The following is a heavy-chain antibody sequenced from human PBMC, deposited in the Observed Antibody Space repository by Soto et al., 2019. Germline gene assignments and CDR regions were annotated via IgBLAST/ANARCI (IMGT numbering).Heavy chain of an antibody. CDR3: ARRPHCSGGICYYGLDN. J-gene: IGHJ4*02. Sequence: QVQLVQSGAEVKKPGASVKVSCKASGYTFTNSDINWVRQAPGQGLEWMGWMNPDSCHAAYAQKFQGRVTLTTSTSTSTVYMEMRSLGSADTDVYYCARRPHCSGGICYYGLDNWGQGPLVTVSS. D-gene: IGHD2-15*01. CDR1: GYTFTNSD. V-gene: IGHV1-8*01. CDR2: MNPDSCHA.